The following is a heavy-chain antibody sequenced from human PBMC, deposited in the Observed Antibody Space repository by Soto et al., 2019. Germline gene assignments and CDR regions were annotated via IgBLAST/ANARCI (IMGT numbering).Heavy chain of an antibody. CDR3: AKDKGWLQRIIN. CDR2: ISGSGGST. CDR1: GFTFSSYA. Sequence: PGGSLRLSCASSGFTFSSYAMSWFRQAPGKGLEWVSAISGSGGSTYYADSVKGRFTISRDNSKNTLYLQMNSLRAEDTAVYYCAKDKGWLQRIINWGQGTLVTVSS. D-gene: IGHD5-12*01. J-gene: IGHJ4*02. V-gene: IGHV3-23*01.